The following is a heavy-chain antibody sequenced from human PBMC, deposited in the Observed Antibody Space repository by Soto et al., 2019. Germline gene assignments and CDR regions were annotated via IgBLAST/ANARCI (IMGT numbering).Heavy chain of an antibody. CDR3: ARVSGQFGDLWFDY. Sequence: SETLSLTCAVSSGSISSSNWWSWVRQPPGKGLEWIGEIYHSGSTNYNPSLKSRVTISVDKSKNQFSLKLSSVTAADTAVYYCARVSGQFGDLWFDYWGQGTLVTVSS. CDR1: SGSISSSNW. V-gene: IGHV4-4*02. D-gene: IGHD3-10*01. CDR2: IYHSGST. J-gene: IGHJ4*02.